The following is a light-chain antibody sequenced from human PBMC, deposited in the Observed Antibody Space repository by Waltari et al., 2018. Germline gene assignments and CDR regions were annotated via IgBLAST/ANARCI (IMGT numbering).Light chain of an antibody. CDR3: MIWHSSAHVA. CDR1: SDINVAAYR. CDR2: YKSDSDK. J-gene: IGLJ2*01. Sequence: QAVLTQPSSLSASPGASASLTCTLRSDINVAAYRVYWFQQKPGSPPQFLLRYKSDSDKKQGAGVPSRFSGSNDASAKAGILLISGLQSEDEADDYCMIWHSSAHVAFGGGTKLTVL. V-gene: IGLV5-45*02.